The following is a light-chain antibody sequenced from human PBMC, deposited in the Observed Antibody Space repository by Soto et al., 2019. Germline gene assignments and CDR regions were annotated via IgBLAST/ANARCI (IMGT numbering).Light chain of an antibody. CDR1: SSDVGGYNY. J-gene: IGLJ1*01. Sequence: QSALTQPASVSGSPGQSITISCTGTSSDVGGYNYVSWYQQHPGKAPKLMIYEVSNRPSGVPNRFSGSKSGNTASLTISGLQAEDEADYYCSSYTSSRIFPFVFGTGTKLTVL. CDR3: SSYTSSRIFPFV. CDR2: EVS. V-gene: IGLV2-14*01.